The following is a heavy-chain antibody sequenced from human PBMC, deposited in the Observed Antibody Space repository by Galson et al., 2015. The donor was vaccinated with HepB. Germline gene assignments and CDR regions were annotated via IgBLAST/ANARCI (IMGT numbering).Heavy chain of an antibody. Sequence: SLRLSCAASGFTFSSYSMNWVRQAPGKGLEWVSSISSSSSYIYYADSVKGRFTISRDNAKNSLYLQMNSLRAEDTAVYYCARDRYDYVWGSYRSSRAFDIWGQGTMVTVSS. J-gene: IGHJ3*02. CDR2: ISSSSSYI. D-gene: IGHD3-16*02. CDR1: GFTFSSYS. V-gene: IGHV3-21*01. CDR3: ARDRYDYVWGSYRSSRAFDI.